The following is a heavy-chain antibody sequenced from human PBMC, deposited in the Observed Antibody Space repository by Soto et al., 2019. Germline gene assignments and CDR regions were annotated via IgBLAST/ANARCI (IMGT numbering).Heavy chain of an antibody. CDR1: GYTFTSYG. D-gene: IGHD5-12*01. V-gene: IGHV1-18*04. J-gene: IGHJ3*02. CDR2: ISAYNGNT. Sequence: ASVKVSCKASGYTFTSYGISWVRQAPGQGLEWMGWISAYNGNTNYAQKLQGRVTMTTDTSTSTAYMELRSLRSDDTAVYYCAGGYSGYGIEYAFDIWGQGTMVTVSS. CDR3: AGGYSGYGIEYAFDI.